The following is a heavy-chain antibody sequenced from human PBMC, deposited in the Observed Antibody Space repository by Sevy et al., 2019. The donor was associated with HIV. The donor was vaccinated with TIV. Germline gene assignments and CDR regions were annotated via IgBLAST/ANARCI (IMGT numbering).Heavy chain of an antibody. D-gene: IGHD6-13*01. CDR2: MKQVGDES. Sequence: GGSLRLSCAASGFIFGHFWMTWVRQAPGKGLEWVANMKQVGDESYYADSVKGRLIISRGNAKNTLYLQMNSLTDEDTAVYYCARDTSPVSPDCSTWYDACDLWGHGTVVTVSS. CDR1: GFIFGHFW. V-gene: IGHV3-7*01. J-gene: IGHJ3*01. CDR3: ARDTSPVSPDCSTWYDACDL.